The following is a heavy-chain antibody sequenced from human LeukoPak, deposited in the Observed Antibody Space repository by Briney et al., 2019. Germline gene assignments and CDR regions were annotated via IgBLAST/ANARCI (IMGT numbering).Heavy chain of an antibody. CDR1: GFTFSSYA. CDR2: ISGSGGST. J-gene: IGHJ4*02. Sequence: PGGSLRLSCAASGFTFSSYAMSWVRQAPGKGLEWVSAISGSGGSTYYADSVKGRFTISRDNSKNTLYLQMNSLRAEDTAVYYCAKDHNAGGYSGPFDYWGQGTLVTVSS. CDR3: AKDHNAGGYSGPFDY. V-gene: IGHV3-23*01. D-gene: IGHD3-10*01.